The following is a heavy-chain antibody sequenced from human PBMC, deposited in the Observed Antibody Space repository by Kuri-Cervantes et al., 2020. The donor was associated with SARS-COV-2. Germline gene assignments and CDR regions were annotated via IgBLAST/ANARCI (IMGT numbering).Heavy chain of an antibody. Sequence: GGFLRLSCVASGFNFSTTDMDWVRQAPGKGLEWVTFISSDVKNKKCMASGKGRFTISRDNSQNTLHLQMKSLRDEDTAIYSCAKDRAGVHDFWGQGTLVTVSS. V-gene: IGHV3-30*18. CDR1: GFNFSTTD. CDR2: ISSDVKNK. CDR3: AKDRAGVHDF. D-gene: IGHD2-8*01. J-gene: IGHJ4*02.